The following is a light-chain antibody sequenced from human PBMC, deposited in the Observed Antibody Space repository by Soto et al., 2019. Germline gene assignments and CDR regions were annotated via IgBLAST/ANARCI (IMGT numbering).Light chain of an antibody. J-gene: IGKJ1*01. CDR1: QSVSSSY. V-gene: IGKV3D-20*02. CDR2: GAS. CDR3: QQRSHWPPWT. Sequence: IVLTQSPGTLSLSPDERDTVACMASQSVSSSYLAWYQQKPGQAPRLLIYGASSRATGIPDRFSGSGSGTDFTLTISRLEPEDCAVYYCQQRSHWPPWTFGQGTKVDIK.